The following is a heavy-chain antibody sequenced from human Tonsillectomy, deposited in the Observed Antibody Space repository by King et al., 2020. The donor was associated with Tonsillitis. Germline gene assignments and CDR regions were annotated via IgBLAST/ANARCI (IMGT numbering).Heavy chain of an antibody. CDR2: ISSSSNYI. D-gene: IGHD7-27*01. J-gene: IGHJ3*02. CDR3: ATYRRTGSDAFDI. Sequence: VQLVESGGGLVKPGGSLRLSCAASGFTFSSYTMNWVRQAPGKGLEWVSSISSSSNYIYYADSGKGRFTISRDNAKNSLYLQMNCLRAEDTAVYYCATYRRTGSDAFDIWGQGTMVTVSS. V-gene: IGHV3-21*01. CDR1: GFTFSSYT.